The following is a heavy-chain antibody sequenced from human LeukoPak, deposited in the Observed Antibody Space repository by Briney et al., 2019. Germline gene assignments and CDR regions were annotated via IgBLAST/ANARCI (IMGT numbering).Heavy chain of an antibody. V-gene: IGHV4-59*08. Sequence: SETLSLTCTVSGGSISSYYWSWIRQPPGKGLEWIGYIYYSGSTNYNPSLKSRVTISVDTSKNQFSLKLSSVTAADTAVYYCARFYSSSHMDVWGQGTTVTVSS. D-gene: IGHD6-19*01. CDR2: IYYSGST. J-gene: IGHJ6*02. CDR1: GGSISSYY. CDR3: ARFYSSSHMDV.